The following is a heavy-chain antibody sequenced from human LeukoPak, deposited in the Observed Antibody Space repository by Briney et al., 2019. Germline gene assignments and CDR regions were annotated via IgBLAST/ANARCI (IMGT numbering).Heavy chain of an antibody. Sequence: HPGGSLRLSCAASGFTVSSNYMSWVRQAPGEGLEWVSVIYSGGSTYYADSVKGRFTISRDNSKNTLYLQMSSLRAADTAVYYCARDSSYYDSSGHQGHYFDYWGQGTLVTVSS. CDR1: GFTVSSNY. D-gene: IGHD3-22*01. J-gene: IGHJ4*02. CDR3: ARDSSYYDSSGHQGHYFDY. CDR2: IYSGGST. V-gene: IGHV3-66*01.